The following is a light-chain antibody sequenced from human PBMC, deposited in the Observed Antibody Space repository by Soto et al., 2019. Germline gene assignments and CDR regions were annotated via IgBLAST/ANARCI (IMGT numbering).Light chain of an antibody. CDR3: QQYGGSPDT. CDR2: GAS. Sequence: EIVLTQSPGTLSLSPGERATLSCRASQSVRSNYLAWYQQKPGQAPRLLIYGASSRATGIPDRFSGTGSGTDFTLTISRLEPEDFAVYYCQQYGGSPDTFGQGTKLPIK. CDR1: QSVRSNY. J-gene: IGKJ2*01. V-gene: IGKV3-20*01.